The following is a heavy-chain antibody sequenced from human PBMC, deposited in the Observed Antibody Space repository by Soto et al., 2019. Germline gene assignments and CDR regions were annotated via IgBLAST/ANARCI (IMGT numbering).Heavy chain of an antibody. Sequence: ASVKVSCKASGYTFTSYGISWVRQAPGQGLEWMGWISAYNGNTNYAQKLQGRVTMTTDTSTSTAYMELRSLRSDDTAVYYCARSERGTTKNYYYYYYMDVWGKGTTVTVSS. D-gene: IGHD1-1*01. CDR3: ARSERGTTKNYYYYYYMDV. CDR2: ISAYNGNT. J-gene: IGHJ6*03. CDR1: GYTFTSYG. V-gene: IGHV1-18*01.